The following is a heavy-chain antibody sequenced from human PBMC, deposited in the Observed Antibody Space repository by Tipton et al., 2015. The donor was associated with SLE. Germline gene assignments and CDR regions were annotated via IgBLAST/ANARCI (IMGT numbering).Heavy chain of an antibody. Sequence: TLSLTCTVSGGSTSSNYWSWIRQSPGKELEWIGFVYYSRSANYNPSLKSRVTISVDTSKNQFSLKLNSVTAADTAVYYCARDLNRGSDYAAFGFDIWGQGTMVTVSS. CDR3: ARDLNRGSDYAAFGFDI. CDR2: VYYSRSA. D-gene: IGHD1-26*01. V-gene: IGHV4-59*01. CDR1: GGSTSSNY. J-gene: IGHJ3*02.